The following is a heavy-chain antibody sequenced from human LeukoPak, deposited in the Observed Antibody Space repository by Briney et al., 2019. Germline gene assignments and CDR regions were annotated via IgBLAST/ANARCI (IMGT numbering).Heavy chain of an antibody. V-gene: IGHV4-59*08. CDR2: INHSGST. D-gene: IGHD6-13*01. CDR1: GGSISSYY. CDR3: ARLLDIGTAAGNWYFDL. J-gene: IGHJ2*01. Sequence: PSETLSLTCTVSGGSISSYYWSWIRQPPGKGLEWIGEINHSGSTNYNPSLKSRVTISVDTSKNQFSLKLSSVTAADTAVYYCARLLDIGTAAGNWYFDLWGRGTLVTVSS.